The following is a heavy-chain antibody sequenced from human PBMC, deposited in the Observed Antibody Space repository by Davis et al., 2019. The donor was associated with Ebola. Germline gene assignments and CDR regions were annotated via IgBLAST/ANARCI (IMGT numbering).Heavy chain of an antibody. CDR2: MNPNSGNT. CDR1: GYPFPRYD. Sequence: SVTVSCKASGYPFPRYDINWLRQATGQGLEWMGWMNPNSGNTGYAQNFQGRVTMTRNTSISTAYMELSSLRSEDTAVYYCASSAGTPVTTGYWGQGTLVTVSS. J-gene: IGHJ4*02. D-gene: IGHD4-17*01. CDR3: ASSAGTPVTTGY. V-gene: IGHV1-8*01.